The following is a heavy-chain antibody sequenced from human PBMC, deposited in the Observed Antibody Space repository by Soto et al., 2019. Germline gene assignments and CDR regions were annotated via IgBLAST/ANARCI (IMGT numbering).Heavy chain of an antibody. CDR2: ISYDGNNK. CDR3: ARAGCDGGSCYTLVGLRYGMDV. Sequence: QVPLVESGGGVVQPGRSLRLSCAASGFTFSSYVMHWVRQAPGKGLEWVAIISYDGNNKYYADSVKGRFTISRDNSKKRLYMQMISLRAADTAVYYCARAGCDGGSCYTLVGLRYGMDVWGQGTTVTVSS. CDR1: GFTFSSYV. D-gene: IGHD2-15*01. J-gene: IGHJ6*02. V-gene: IGHV3-30-3*01.